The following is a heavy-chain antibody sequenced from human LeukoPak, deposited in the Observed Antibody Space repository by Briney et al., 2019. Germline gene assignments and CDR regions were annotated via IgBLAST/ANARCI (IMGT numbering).Heavy chain of an antibody. CDR2: IYYSGST. V-gene: IGHV4-39*01. J-gene: IGHJ4*02. CDR3: ARGADILTYDY. D-gene: IGHD3-9*01. Sequence: SETLSLTCTVSGGSISSYYWGGIRQPPGKGLEGIGSIYYSGSTYYNPSLKRRVTISVDTSKYQFSLKLSSVTAADTAVYYCARGADILTYDYWGQGTLVTVSS. CDR1: GGSISSYY.